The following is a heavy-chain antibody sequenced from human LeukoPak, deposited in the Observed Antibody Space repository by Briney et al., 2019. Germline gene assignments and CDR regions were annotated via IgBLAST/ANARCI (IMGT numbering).Heavy chain of an antibody. CDR3: ARVKNYYDSSGYPYYFDY. D-gene: IGHD3-22*01. Sequence: PSETLSLTCTVSGGSISSYYWSWIRQPPGKGLEWIGYIYYSGSTNYNPSLKSRVTISVDTSKNQFSLKLSSVTAADTAVYYCARVKNYYDSSGYPYYFDYWGQGTLVTVSP. CDR2: IYYSGST. CDR1: GGSISSYY. V-gene: IGHV4-59*01. J-gene: IGHJ4*02.